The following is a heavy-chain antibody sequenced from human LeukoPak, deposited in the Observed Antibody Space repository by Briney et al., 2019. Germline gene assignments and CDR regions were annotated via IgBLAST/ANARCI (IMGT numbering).Heavy chain of an antibody. D-gene: IGHD5-18*01. CDR2: IKQDGSEK. V-gene: IGHV3-7*03. J-gene: IGHJ3*02. Sequence: GGSLRLSCAASGFTFSSYWMSWVRQAPGKGLERVANIKQDGSEKYYVDSVKGRFTISRDNAKNSLYLQMNSLRAEDTAVYYCAREGVQLWDDAFDIWGQGTMVTVSS. CDR3: AREGVQLWDDAFDI. CDR1: GFTFSSYW.